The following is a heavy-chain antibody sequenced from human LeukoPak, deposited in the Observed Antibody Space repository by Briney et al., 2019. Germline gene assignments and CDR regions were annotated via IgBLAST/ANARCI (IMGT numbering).Heavy chain of an antibody. CDR1: GFNFSKAR. J-gene: IGHJ4*02. V-gene: IGHV3-15*01. CDR3: ISGGGTADC. CDR2: TKIKTDDGTP. Sequence: SGGGPRLSLAAPGFNFSKARMEWVGWVRPAPGKGVEWVGLTKIKTDDGTPDYAALVKGRFTISRDDSKNTVYLEMNSLETEDTAVYYCISGGGTADCWGQGTLVSVSS. D-gene: IGHD1-1*01.